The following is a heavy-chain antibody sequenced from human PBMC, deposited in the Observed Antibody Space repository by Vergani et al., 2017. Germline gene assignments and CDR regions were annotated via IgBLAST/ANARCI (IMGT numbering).Heavy chain of an antibody. J-gene: IGHJ4*02. CDR1: GFTFSSYA. CDR2: ISSNGGST. Sequence: EVQLVESGGGLVQPGGSLRLSCSASGFTFSSYAMHWVRQAPGKGLEYVSAISSNGGSTYYAESVKGRFTISRDNSKNTLYLQMSSLRAEDTAVYYCVKHYNYDILTGYSDYWGQGTLVTVSS. V-gene: IGHV3-64D*06. D-gene: IGHD3-9*01. CDR3: VKHYNYDILTGYSDY.